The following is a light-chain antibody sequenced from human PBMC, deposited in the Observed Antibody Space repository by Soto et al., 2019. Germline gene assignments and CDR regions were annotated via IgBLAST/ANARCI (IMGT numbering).Light chain of an antibody. Sequence: EIVLTQSPGPLSLSPGERATLSCRASQSLRSSCLAWYQQKPGQAPRLLIYDASTRATGIPDRFSGSRSGIDFTLTISRLDPEDFAVYYCQHYGSSPFTFGQGTKLDIK. CDR1: QSLRSSC. V-gene: IGKV3-20*01. CDR2: DAS. J-gene: IGKJ2*01. CDR3: QHYGSSPFT.